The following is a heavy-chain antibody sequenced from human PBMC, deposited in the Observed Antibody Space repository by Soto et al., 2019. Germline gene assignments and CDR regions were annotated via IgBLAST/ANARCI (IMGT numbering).Heavy chain of an antibody. Sequence: LSLTCTVSGGSISSYYWSWIRQPPGKGLEWIGYIYYSGSTNYNPSLKSRVTISVDTSKNQFSLKLSSVTAAATAVYYCARKGIYNWNYFDYWGQGTLVTVSS. CDR1: GGSISSYY. V-gene: IGHV4-59*01. J-gene: IGHJ4*02. D-gene: IGHD1-20*01. CDR3: ARKGIYNWNYFDY. CDR2: IYYSGST.